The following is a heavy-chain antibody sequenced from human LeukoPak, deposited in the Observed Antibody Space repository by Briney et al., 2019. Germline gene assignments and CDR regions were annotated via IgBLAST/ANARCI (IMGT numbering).Heavy chain of an antibody. J-gene: IGHJ5*02. CDR2: IYSSGST. V-gene: IGHV4-4*07. CDR3: AREGLNMVRGVIPKEAWGWFDP. D-gene: IGHD3-10*01. CDR1: GGSISSYY. Sequence: SETLSLTCTVSGGSISSYYWNWIRQPAGKGLEWIGRIYSSGSTNYNPSLKSRVTISVDTSKNQFSLKLSSVTAADTAVYYCAREGLNMVRGVIPKEAWGWFDPWGQGTLVTVSS.